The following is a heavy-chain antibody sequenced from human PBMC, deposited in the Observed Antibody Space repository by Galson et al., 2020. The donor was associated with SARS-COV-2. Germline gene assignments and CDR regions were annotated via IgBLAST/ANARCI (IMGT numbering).Heavy chain of an antibody. CDR1: GFTFSSYS. Sequence: KIGESLKISCAASGFTFSSYSMNWVRQAPGKGLEWVSSISSSSSYIYYADSVKGRFTISRDNTKNSLYLQMNSLRAEDTAVYYCARGPRGYSYGYVDYWGQGTLVTVSS. D-gene: IGHD5-18*01. CDR2: ISSSSSYI. V-gene: IGHV3-21*01. CDR3: ARGPRGYSYGYVDY. J-gene: IGHJ4*02.